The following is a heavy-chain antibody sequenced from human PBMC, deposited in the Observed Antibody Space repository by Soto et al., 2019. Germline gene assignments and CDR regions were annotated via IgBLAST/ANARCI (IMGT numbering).Heavy chain of an antibody. J-gene: IGHJ5*02. Sequence: GASVKVSCKASGGTFSSYAISWVRQAPGQGLEWMGGIIPIFGTANYAQKLQCRVTMTTDTSTSTAYMELRGLRSDDTAVYCCARDRYYYGSGSYYISWFDPWGQGTLVTVSS. CDR2: IIPIFGTA. CDR1: GGTFSSYA. V-gene: IGHV1-69*05. CDR3: ARDRYYYGSGSYYISWFDP. D-gene: IGHD3-10*01.